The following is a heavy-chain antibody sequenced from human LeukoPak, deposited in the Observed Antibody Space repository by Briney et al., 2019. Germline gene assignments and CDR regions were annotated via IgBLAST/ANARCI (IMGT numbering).Heavy chain of an antibody. Sequence: GGSLRLSCAASGFTFSGFWMHWVRQAPGKGLVWVSRINRDGSSTAYADSVKGRFYISRDNAKNTLYLQMNSLRAEDTAIYYCVRPQEYGNAFDIWGQGTMVTVSS. CDR2: INRDGSST. CDR1: GFTFSGFW. CDR3: VRPQEYGNAFDI. D-gene: IGHD2/OR15-2a*01. V-gene: IGHV3-74*01. J-gene: IGHJ3*02.